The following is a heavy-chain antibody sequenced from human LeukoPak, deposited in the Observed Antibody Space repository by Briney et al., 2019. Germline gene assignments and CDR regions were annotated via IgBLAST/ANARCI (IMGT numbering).Heavy chain of an antibody. CDR1: GFTFSSYG. V-gene: IGHV3-30*02. Sequence: GGSLRLSCGASGFTFSSYGMHWVRQAPGKGLEWVAFIRYDGSNKYYADSVKGRFTISRDNAKNSLYLQMNSLRAEDTAVYYCARDLGSRSDAFDIWGQGTMVTVSS. CDR3: ARDLGSRSDAFDI. J-gene: IGHJ3*02. CDR2: IRYDGSNK. D-gene: IGHD1-26*01.